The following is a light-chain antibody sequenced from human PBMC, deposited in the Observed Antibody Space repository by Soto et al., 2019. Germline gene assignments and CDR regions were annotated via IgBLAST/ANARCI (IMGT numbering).Light chain of an antibody. CDR1: QSVSSY. CDR3: QQYNNWPPWT. Sequence: EIVLTQSPGTLSLSPGERATLSCRASQSVSSYLAWYQQKPGQAPRLLIYRVSTRATGIPDRFSGTGSGTEFTLTISGLQSEDFAVYYCQQYNNWPPWTFGQGTKVDIK. CDR2: RVS. J-gene: IGKJ1*01. V-gene: IGKV3-15*01.